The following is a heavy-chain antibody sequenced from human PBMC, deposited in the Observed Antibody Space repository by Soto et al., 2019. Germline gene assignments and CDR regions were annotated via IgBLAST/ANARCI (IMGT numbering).Heavy chain of an antibody. D-gene: IGHD3-3*01. J-gene: IGHJ4*02. CDR2: IIPIFGTA. Sequence: QVQLVQSGAEVKKPGSSVKVSCKASGGTFSSYAISWVRQAPGQGLEWMGGIIPIFGTANYAQKFQGRVTITADEAASTACMELSRLRSEDTAVYYCARGETAYYDFWRGYAGFDYWGQGTLVTVSS. CDR1: GGTFSSYA. CDR3: ARGETAYYDFWRGYAGFDY. V-gene: IGHV1-69*01.